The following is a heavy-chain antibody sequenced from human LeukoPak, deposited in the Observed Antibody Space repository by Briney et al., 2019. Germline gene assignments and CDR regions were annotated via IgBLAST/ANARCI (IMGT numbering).Heavy chain of an antibody. CDR1: GGSISSGGYS. CDR2: IYHSGST. J-gene: IGHJ4*02. Sequence: SETLSLTCAVSGGSISSGGYSWSWIRQPPGKGLEWIGYIYHSGSTYYNPSLKSRVTISVDRSKNQFSLKLSSVTAADTAVYYCARAPRYDILTGYHVHYFDYWGQGTLVTVSS. D-gene: IGHD3-9*01. V-gene: IGHV4-30-2*01. CDR3: ARAPRYDILTGYHVHYFDY.